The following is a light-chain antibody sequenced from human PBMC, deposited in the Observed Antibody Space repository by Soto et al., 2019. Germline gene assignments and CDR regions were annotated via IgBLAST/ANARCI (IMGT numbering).Light chain of an antibody. CDR2: DTS. CDR3: QQYGSSGT. CDR1: QSVSSN. V-gene: IGKV3-15*01. J-gene: IGKJ1*01. Sequence: EIVMKQSPATLSVYPGERATLSCRASQSVSSNLAWYQQKPGQAPRLLIYDTSTRATGIPARFSGSGSGTEFTLTISRLEPEDFAVYYCQQYGSSGTFGQGTKVDIK.